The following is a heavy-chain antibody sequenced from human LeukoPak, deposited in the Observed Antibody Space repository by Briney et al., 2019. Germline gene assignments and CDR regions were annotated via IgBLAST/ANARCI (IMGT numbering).Heavy chain of an antibody. Sequence: PGGSLRLSCAASGFTFSSYGMHWVRQAPGKGLEWVAVIWYDGSNKYYADSVKGRFTISRDNSKNTLYLQMNSLRAEDTAVYYCAKDIEQLLYYFDYWGPGTLVTVSS. CDR3: AKDIEQLLYYFDY. J-gene: IGHJ4*02. CDR1: GFTFSSYG. V-gene: IGHV3-33*06. CDR2: IWYDGSNK. D-gene: IGHD6-6*01.